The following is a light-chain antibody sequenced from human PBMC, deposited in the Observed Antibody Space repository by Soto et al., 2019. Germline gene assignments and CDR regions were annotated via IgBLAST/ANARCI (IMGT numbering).Light chain of an antibody. V-gene: IGKV1-12*01. CDR2: SAS. Sequence: DIQMTQSPSSVSASVGDRVTITCRASQGFSTWIAWYRRKPGRAPELLIYSASSLHSGVPSRFSGSGSGTDFTLTISSLQPEDFATYYCQQANSFPRAFGGGTEVVIK. J-gene: IGKJ4*01. CDR3: QQANSFPRA. CDR1: QGFSTW.